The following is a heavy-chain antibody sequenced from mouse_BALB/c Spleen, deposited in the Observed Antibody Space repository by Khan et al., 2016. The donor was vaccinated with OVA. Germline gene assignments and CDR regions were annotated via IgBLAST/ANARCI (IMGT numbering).Heavy chain of an antibody. CDR2: INTYTGEP. CDR1: GYTFTNFG. J-gene: IGHJ4*01. D-gene: IGHD2-10*01. Sequence: QIQLVQSGPELKKPGETVRISCKASGYTFTNFGMNWVRQTPGKGLEWMGWINTYTGEPTYTDDFKGRFAFSLETSASTAFLQINNLENEDRATDFGARSPYFAYTLAYWGQGTSVTVSS. V-gene: IGHV9-1*02. CDR3: ARSPYFAYTLAY.